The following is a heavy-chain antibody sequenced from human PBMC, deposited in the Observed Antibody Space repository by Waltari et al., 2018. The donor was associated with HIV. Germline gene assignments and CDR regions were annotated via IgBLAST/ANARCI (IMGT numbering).Heavy chain of an antibody. Sequence: QVQLVESGGGVVQPGGSLRLSCAASEFTFSSHGMPWVRQAPGKGLEWVAFIRHDGSNKDYADSVKGRFTITRDNPKNTLYLQMNSLRAEDTAMYYCAKELRFLSRYFGMDVWGQGTTVTVSS. D-gene: IGHD3-3*01. CDR1: EFTFSSHG. CDR2: IRHDGSNK. J-gene: IGHJ6*02. CDR3: AKELRFLSRYFGMDV. V-gene: IGHV3-30*02.